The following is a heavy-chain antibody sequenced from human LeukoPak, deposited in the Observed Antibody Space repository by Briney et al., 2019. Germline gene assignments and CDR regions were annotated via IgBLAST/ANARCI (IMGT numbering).Heavy chain of an antibody. V-gene: IGHV4-59*01. CDR3: ARDLRRDGYNRGAFDI. CDR2: IFYTGST. J-gene: IGHJ3*02. D-gene: IGHD5-24*01. CDR1: GASISSYQ. Sequence: PSETLSLTCTVSGASISSYQWSWIRQPPGKGLEWIGFIFYTGSTNYNPSLKSRVTISVDTSKRQFSLKLSSVTAADTAVCYCARDLRRDGYNRGAFDIWGQGTVVTVSS.